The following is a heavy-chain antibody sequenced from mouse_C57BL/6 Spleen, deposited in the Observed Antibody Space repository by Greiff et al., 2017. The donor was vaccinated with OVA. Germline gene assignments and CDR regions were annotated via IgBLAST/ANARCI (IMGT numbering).Heavy chain of an antibody. CDR3: ARDYSYWYFDV. J-gene: IGHJ1*03. D-gene: IGHD2-12*01. Sequence: VQLQQPGAELVRPGSSVKLSCKASGYTFTSYWMHWVKQRPIQGLEWIGNIDPSDSETHYNQKFKDKATLTVDKSSSTAYMQLSSLTSEDSAVYYWARDYSYWYFDVWGTGTTVTVSS. V-gene: IGHV1-52*01. CDR1: GYTFTSYW. CDR2: IDPSDSET.